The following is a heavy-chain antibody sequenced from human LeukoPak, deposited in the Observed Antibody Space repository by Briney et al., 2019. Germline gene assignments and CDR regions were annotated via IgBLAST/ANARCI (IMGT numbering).Heavy chain of an antibody. CDR3: AKDESIGYTYFDS. V-gene: IGHV3-30*02. CDR1: GFTFSSYA. J-gene: IGHJ4*02. Sequence: GGSLRLSCAASGFTFSSYAMHWVRQPPGKGLEWVAFIRYDGTNNYYADSVKGRFTISRDNSKNTLYLQMNSLRAEDTAVYYCAKDESIGYTYFDSWDQGTLVTVSS. D-gene: IGHD5-24*01. CDR2: IRYDGTNN.